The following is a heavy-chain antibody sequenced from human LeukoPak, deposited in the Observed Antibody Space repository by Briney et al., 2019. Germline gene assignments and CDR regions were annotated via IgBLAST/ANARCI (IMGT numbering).Heavy chain of an antibody. CDR2: ISTSGSTI. Sequence: PGGSLRLSCAASGFTFNTYWMIWVRQAPGKGLEWVSYISTSGSTIYYADSVEGRFTISRDNAKNSLYLQMNSLRAEDTAVYYCARDPDGTGPSDYFDYWGQGTLVTVSS. CDR3: ARDPDGTGPSDYFDY. CDR1: GFTFNTYW. V-gene: IGHV3-48*03. J-gene: IGHJ4*02. D-gene: IGHD1-1*01.